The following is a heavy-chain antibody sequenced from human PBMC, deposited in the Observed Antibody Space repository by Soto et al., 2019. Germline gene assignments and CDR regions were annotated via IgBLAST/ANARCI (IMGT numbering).Heavy chain of an antibody. CDR1: GSTFSSYA. CDR2: ISGSGGST. D-gene: IGHD3-3*01. Sequence: GGSLRLSCAASGSTFSSYAMSWVRQAPGKGLGWVSAISGSGGSTYYADSVKGRFTISRDNSKNTLYLQMNSLRAEDTAVYYCATMYYDFWSGYSLWGQGTLVTVSS. V-gene: IGHV3-23*01. J-gene: IGHJ4*02. CDR3: ATMYYDFWSGYSL.